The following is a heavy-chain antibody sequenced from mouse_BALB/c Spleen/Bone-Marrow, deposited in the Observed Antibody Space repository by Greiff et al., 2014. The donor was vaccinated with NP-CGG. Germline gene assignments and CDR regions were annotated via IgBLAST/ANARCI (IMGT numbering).Heavy chain of an antibody. Sequence: QVQLQQSGPELVKPGASVRISCKASGYTFTSYYIHWVKQRPGQGPEWIGWIYPGNVNTKYNEKFKGKATLTADKSSSTAYMQLSSLTSEDSAVYFCARDTMDYWGQGTSVTVSP. J-gene: IGHJ4*01. CDR2: IYPGNVNT. CDR3: ARDTMDY. CDR1: GYTFTSYY. V-gene: IGHV1S56*01.